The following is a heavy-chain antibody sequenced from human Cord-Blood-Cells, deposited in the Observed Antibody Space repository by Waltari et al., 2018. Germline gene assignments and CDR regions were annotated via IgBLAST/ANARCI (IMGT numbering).Heavy chain of an antibody. D-gene: IGHD3-3*01. V-gene: IGHV1-24*01. CDR3: ATSTIFPVQDWFDP. CDR1: GYTLTELS. CDR2: FDPEDGET. Sequence: QVQLVQSGAEVKKPGASVKVSCKVSGYTLTELSMHWVRQAPGKGLEWMGGFDPEDGETIYATKFPGRVTMTEDTSTDTAYMELSSLRSEDTAVYYCATSTIFPVQDWFDPWGQGTLVTVSS. J-gene: IGHJ5*02.